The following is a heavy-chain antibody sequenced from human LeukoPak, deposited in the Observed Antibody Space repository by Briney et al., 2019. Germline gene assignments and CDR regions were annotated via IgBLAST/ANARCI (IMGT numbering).Heavy chain of an antibody. Sequence: PGGSLRLSCAASGFTFSSYAMSWVRQAPGKGLEWVSATSGGGGSTYYADSVRGRFTISRDNSKNTLYLQMNSLRAEDTAVYYCAKASAASFNYYFDYWGQGTLVAVSS. J-gene: IGHJ4*02. CDR2: TSGGGGST. CDR1: GFTFSSYA. V-gene: IGHV3-23*01. D-gene: IGHD6-13*01. CDR3: AKASAASFNYYFDY.